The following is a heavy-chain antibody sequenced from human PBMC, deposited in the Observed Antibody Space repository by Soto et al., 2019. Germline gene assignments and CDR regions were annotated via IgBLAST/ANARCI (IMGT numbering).Heavy chain of an antibody. J-gene: IGHJ6*02. CDR1: GASVTSGAHF. D-gene: IGHD2-2*01. V-gene: IGHV4-61*08. Sequence: SETLSLTCDVSGASVTSGAHFWNWIRQSPGKGLEWIGNIYYTGATTYNPSLGRRVTISLDTTEKQFSLTLRFVTAADTAVYYCARTGYRLLPYYYYYGMDVWGQGTTVTVSS. CDR3: ARTGYRLLPYYYYYGMDV. CDR2: IYYTGAT.